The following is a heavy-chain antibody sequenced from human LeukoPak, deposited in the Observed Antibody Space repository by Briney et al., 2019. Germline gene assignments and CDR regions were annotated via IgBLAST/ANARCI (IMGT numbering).Heavy chain of an antibody. Sequence: GASVKVSCKASGGTFSSYAINWVRQATGQGLEWMGWMNPNSGNTGFAQKFQGRVTMTRNTSISTAYMELSSLRSEDTAVYYCARGPNYYYDSSGHFDYWGQGTLVTVSS. CDR3: ARGPNYYYDSSGHFDY. D-gene: IGHD3-22*01. V-gene: IGHV1-8*02. J-gene: IGHJ4*02. CDR2: MNPNSGNT. CDR1: GGTFSSYA.